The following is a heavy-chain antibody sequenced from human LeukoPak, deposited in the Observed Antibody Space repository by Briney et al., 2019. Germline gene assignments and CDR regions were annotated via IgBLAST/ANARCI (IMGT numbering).Heavy chain of an antibody. D-gene: IGHD3-22*01. V-gene: IGHV4-38-2*02. CDR2: IYHSGST. CDR1: GYSISSGYY. J-gene: IGHJ4*02. CDR3: ARKRAYYYDSSGYYDFDY. Sequence: SETLSLTCTVSGYSISSGYYWGWIRQPPGKGLEWIGSIYHSGSTYYNPSLKSRVTISVDTSKNQFSLKLNSVTAADTAVYYCARKRAYYYDSSGYYDFDYWGQGTLVTVSS.